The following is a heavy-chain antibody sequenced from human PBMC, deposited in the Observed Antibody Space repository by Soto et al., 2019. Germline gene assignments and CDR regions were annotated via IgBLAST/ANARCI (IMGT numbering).Heavy chain of an antibody. CDR1: GYTLTELS. CDR2: FDPEDGET. D-gene: IGHD3-3*01. CDR3: ATASNYDFWSGNRGRYYYYYMDV. Sequence: ASVKVSCKVSGYTLTELSMHWVRQAPGKGLEWMGGFDPEDGETIYAQKFQGRVTMTEDTSTDTAYMEPSSLRSEDTAVYYCATASNYDFWSGNRGRYYYYYMDVWGKGTTVTVSS. V-gene: IGHV1-24*01. J-gene: IGHJ6*03.